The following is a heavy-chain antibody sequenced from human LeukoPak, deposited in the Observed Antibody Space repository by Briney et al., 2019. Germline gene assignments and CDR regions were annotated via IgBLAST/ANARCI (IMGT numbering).Heavy chain of an antibody. V-gene: IGHV4-39*01. CDR3: ARRFRSWDAFDI. D-gene: IGHD6-13*01. J-gene: IGHJ3*02. CDR2: IYYSGST. CDR1: GGSISSSSYY. Sequence: PSETLSLTCTVSGGSISSSSYYWGWIRQPPGKGLEWIGSIYYSGSTYYNPSLKSRVTISVDTSKNQFSLKLSSATAADTAVYYCARRFRSWDAFDIWGQGTMVTVSS.